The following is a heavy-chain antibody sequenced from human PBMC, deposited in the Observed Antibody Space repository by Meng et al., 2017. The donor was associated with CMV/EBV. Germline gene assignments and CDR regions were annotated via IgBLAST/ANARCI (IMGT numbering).Heavy chain of an antibody. D-gene: IGHD1-26*01. V-gene: IGHV3-30*04. CDR2: ISYDGSNK. Sequence: GGSLKISCAASGFTFSSYAMHWVRQAPGKGLEWVAVISYDGSNKYYADSVKGRFTISRDNSKNTLYLQMNSLRAEDTAVYYCARGSAYSGSCVDYWGQGTLVTVSS. CDR3: ARGSAYSGSCVDY. J-gene: IGHJ4*02. CDR1: GFTFSSYA.